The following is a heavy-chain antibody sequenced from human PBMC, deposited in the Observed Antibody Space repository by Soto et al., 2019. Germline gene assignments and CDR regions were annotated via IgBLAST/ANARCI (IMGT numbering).Heavy chain of an antibody. D-gene: IGHD6-13*01. Sequence: QVQLVESGGGVVQPGRSLRLSCAAYGFSLSSYGMHWVRQAPGKGLEWVAVIGFDGNNDYYADSVKGRFTVSRDNSRNTLFLQMNSLRVEDTAVYYCAREIGYSSTWPSYWGQGALVTVSS. CDR3: AREIGYSSTWPSY. CDR1: GFSLSSYG. V-gene: IGHV3-33*01. CDR2: IGFDGNND. J-gene: IGHJ4*02.